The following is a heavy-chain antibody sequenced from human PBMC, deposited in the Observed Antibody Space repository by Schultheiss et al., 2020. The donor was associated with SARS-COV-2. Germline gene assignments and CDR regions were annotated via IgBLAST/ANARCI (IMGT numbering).Heavy chain of an antibody. CDR1: GFTFSSYA. CDR3: ARDYRDDFWSGYIDY. CDR2: IWYDGSNK. V-gene: IGHV3-33*08. J-gene: IGHJ4*02. Sequence: GESLKISCAASGFTFSSYAMHWVRQAPGKGLEWVAVIWYDGSNKYYADSVKGRFTISRDNAKNSLYLQMNSLRAEDTAVYYCARDYRDDFWSGYIDYWGQGTLVTVSS. D-gene: IGHD3-3*01.